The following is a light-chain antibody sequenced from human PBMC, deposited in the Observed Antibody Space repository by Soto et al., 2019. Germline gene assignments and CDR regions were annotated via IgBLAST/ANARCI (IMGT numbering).Light chain of an antibody. V-gene: IGKV1-27*01. CDR2: DAS. J-gene: IGKJ4*01. CDR1: QGISNY. Sequence: DIQMTQSPSSLSASVGDRVTITCRASQGISNYLAWYQQKPGKVPKLLIYDASTLQSGVPSRFSGSGSGTDFTLTISSVQPEDDETYYCQEYNSASPLTFGGGTKVEIK. CDR3: QEYNSASPLT.